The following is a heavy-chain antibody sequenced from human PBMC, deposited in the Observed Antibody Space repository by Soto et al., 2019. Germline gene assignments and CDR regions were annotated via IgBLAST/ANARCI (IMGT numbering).Heavy chain of an antibody. J-gene: IGHJ4*02. CDR3: TKDTPLKEYDC. D-gene: IGHD3-10*01. Sequence: QVQLVESGGGVVQPGRSLRLSCAASGFTFSNSFMHWVRQAPGRGLEWVAAISYDGSNTYYATSVKGRFTISRDNSRETLYLQVISLRTEDTAMYYSTKDTPLKEYDCWGQGNLVTVSS. CDR1: GFTFSNSF. CDR2: ISYDGSNT. V-gene: IGHV3-30*18.